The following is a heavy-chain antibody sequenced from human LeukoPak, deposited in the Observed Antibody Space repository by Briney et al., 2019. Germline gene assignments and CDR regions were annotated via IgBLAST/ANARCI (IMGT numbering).Heavy chain of an antibody. CDR2: INPSGGST. J-gene: IGHJ4*02. D-gene: IGHD6-13*01. CDR3: ARSIAAAGTDY. CDR1: GYTFTSYY. Sequence: ASVKVSCKASGYTFTSYYMHWVRQAPGQGLEWMGIINPSGGSTSYAQKFQGRVTMTRDTSISTAYMELSRLRSDDTAVCYCARSIAAAGTDYWGQGTLVTVSS. V-gene: IGHV1-46*01.